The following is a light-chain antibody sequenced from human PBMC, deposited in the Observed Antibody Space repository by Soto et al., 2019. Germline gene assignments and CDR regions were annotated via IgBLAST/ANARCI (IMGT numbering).Light chain of an antibody. J-gene: IGKJ4*01. CDR3: QQYNNWPRALT. CDR2: GAS. V-gene: IGKV3-15*01. CDR1: QSVSSSY. Sequence: EIVLTQSPGTLSLSPGERATLSCRASQSVSSSYLAWYQQKPGQAPRLLIYGASTRATGIPARFSGSGSGTEFTLTISSLQSEDFAVYYCQQYNNWPRALTFGGGTKVDIK.